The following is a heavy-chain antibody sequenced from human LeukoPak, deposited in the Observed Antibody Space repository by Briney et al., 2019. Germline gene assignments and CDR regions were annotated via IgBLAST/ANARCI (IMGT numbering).Heavy chain of an antibody. CDR3: ASTLVRGWYFDY. CDR2: IYHSGST. J-gene: IGHJ4*02. Sequence: PSETLSLTCAVSGVSISSSNWWSWVRQPPGQGLEWIGEIYHSGSTNYNPSLKSRVTISVDKSKNQFSLKLSSVTAADTAVYYCASTLVRGWYFDYWGQGTLVTVSS. CDR1: GVSISSSNW. V-gene: IGHV4-4*02. D-gene: IGHD3-10*01.